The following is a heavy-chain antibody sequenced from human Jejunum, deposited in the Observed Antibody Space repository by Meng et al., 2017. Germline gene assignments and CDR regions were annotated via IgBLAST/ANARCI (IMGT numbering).Heavy chain of an antibody. CDR1: GDSVSSDNYY. J-gene: IGHJ4*02. CDR2: IYYSGST. CDR3: ARVILYSGSYYFDS. Sequence: QVHVQGSGPGLVRPSETLSLTCTVSGDSVSSDNYYWSWIRQPSGKGLEWIGYIYYSGSTDHNPSLKSRVTMSVDTSRNQFSLNLSSVTAADTAVYYCARVILYSGSYYFDSWGQGTLVTVSS. D-gene: IGHD1-26*01. V-gene: IGHV4-61*01.